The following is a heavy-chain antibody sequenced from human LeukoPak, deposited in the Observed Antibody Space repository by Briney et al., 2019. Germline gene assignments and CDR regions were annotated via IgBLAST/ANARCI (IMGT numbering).Heavy chain of an antibody. Sequence: RPSETLSLTCTVSGASISNYYWSWLRQPAGKGPEWIGHISTSGNTNYSPSLKSRVTMSVDTSKNRISLRLTSVIAADTAIYYCARDRLTDYYGSETYYPNWFDPWGQGTLVTVSS. D-gene: IGHD3-10*01. CDR2: ISTSGNT. CDR1: GASISNYY. CDR3: ARDRLTDYYGSETYYPNWFDP. V-gene: IGHV4-4*07. J-gene: IGHJ5*02.